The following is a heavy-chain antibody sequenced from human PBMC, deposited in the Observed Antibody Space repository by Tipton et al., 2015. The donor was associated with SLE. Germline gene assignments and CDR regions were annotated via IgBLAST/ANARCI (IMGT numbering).Heavy chain of an antibody. Sequence: TLSLTCTVSGGSISSSSYYWGWIRQPPGKGLEWIGSIYYSGSTYYNPPLKSRVTISVDTSKNQFSLKLSSVTAADTAVYYCARILAAAGTGGYWGQGTLVTVPS. J-gene: IGHJ4*02. D-gene: IGHD6-13*01. CDR1: GGSISSSSYY. CDR2: IYYSGST. CDR3: ARILAAAGTGGY. V-gene: IGHV4-39*07.